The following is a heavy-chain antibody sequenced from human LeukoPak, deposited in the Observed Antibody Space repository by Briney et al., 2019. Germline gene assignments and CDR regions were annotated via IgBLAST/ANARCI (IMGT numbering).Heavy chain of an antibody. CDR3: ARRAGAYSHPYDY. Sequence: WGSLRLSCTVSGFTVSSNSMSWVRQAPGKGLEWVSFIYSDNTHYSDSVKGRFTISRDNSKNTLYLQMNSLRAEDTAVYYCARRAGAYSHPYDYWGQGTLVTVSS. CDR2: IYSDNT. V-gene: IGHV3-53*01. D-gene: IGHD4/OR15-4a*01. CDR1: GFTVSSNS. J-gene: IGHJ4*02.